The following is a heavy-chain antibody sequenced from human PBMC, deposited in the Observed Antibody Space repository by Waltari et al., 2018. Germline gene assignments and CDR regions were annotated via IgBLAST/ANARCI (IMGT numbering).Heavy chain of an antibody. CDR3: AIIQSGGY. J-gene: IGHJ4*02. D-gene: IGHD4-4*01. Sequence: QVQLVESGGSVVQPGRSLGLSCATSGFTFTTYGMNWVRQAPGKGLEWVAAIWADGYNIYYAESVKGRFTISRDNSKNTVYLQMNSLRVEDTAIYYCAIIQSGGYWGQGTLVTVSS. CDR1: GFTFTTYG. CDR2: IWADGYNI. V-gene: IGHV3-33*01.